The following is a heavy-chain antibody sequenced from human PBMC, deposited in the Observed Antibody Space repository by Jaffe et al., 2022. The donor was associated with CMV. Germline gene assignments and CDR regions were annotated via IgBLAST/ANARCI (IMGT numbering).Heavy chain of an antibody. CDR3: ARDPRYGDSTSYFDY. V-gene: IGHV3-33*08. CDR1: GFTFSSYG. Sequence: QVQLVESGGGVVQPGRSLRLSCAASGFTFSSYGMHWVRQAPGKGLEWVAVIWYDGSNKYYADSVKGRFTISRDNSKNTLYLQMNSLRAEDTAVYYCARDPRYGDSTSYFDYWGQGTLVTVSS. J-gene: IGHJ4*02. D-gene: IGHD4-17*01. CDR2: IWYDGSNK.